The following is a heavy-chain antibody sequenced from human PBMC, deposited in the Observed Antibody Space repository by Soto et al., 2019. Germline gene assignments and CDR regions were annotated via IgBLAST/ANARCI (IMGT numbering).Heavy chain of an antibody. D-gene: IGHD3-22*01. V-gene: IGHV3-30-3*01. CDR1: GFTFSTST. CDR3: ARGLYYYDSSGYWGY. Sequence: PGGSLRLSCVASGFTFSTSTMHWVRQAPGKGLEWVTVISYDGSNKYYADSVKGRFTISRDNSKNTLYLQMNSLRDEDTAVYYCARGLYYYDSSGYWGYWGQGTLVTVSS. CDR2: ISYDGSNK. J-gene: IGHJ4*02.